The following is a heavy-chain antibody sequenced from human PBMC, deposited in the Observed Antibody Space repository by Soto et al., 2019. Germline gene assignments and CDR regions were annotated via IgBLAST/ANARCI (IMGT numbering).Heavy chain of an antibody. CDR2: IIPIFGTA. V-gene: IGHV1-69*13. CDR1: GGTFSSYA. Sequence: SVKVSGKASGGTFSSYAISWVRQAPGQGLEWMGGIIPIFGTANYAQKFQGRVTITADESMSTAYMELSSLRSEDTAVYSCARGAIAVANELYSYSYSVMFVLRPWPPFPVSS. J-gene: IGHJ6*02. CDR3: ARGAIAVANELYSYSYSVMFV. D-gene: IGHD6-19*01.